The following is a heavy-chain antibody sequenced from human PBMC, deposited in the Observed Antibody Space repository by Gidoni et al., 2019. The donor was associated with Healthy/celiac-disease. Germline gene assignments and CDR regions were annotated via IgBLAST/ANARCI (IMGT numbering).Heavy chain of an antibody. CDR2: ISVSGGST. CDR3: AKPRGGSYYFDY. D-gene: IGHD1-26*01. CDR1: GFTFSSYA. Sequence: EVQLLESGGGLVQPGGSLRLSCAASGFTFSSYAMSWVRQAPGKGLEWVSAISVSGGSTYYADSVKGRFTISRDNSKNTLYLQMNSLRAEDTAVYYCAKPRGGSYYFDYWGQGTLVTVSS. V-gene: IGHV3-23*01. J-gene: IGHJ4*02.